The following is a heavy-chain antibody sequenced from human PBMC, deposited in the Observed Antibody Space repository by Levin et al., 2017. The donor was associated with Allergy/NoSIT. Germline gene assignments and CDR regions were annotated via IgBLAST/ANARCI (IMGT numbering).Heavy chain of an antibody. Sequence: GESLKISCKTSGYSFTRFWIGWVRQMPGKGLEWMGIIYPGDSDIRYSPSFQGQVTISADKSISTAYLQWSSLKASDTAMYYCSRRIGAAGTDDYWGQGTLVTVSS. CDR3: SRRIGAAGTDDY. J-gene: IGHJ4*02. V-gene: IGHV5-51*01. D-gene: IGHD6-13*01. CDR1: GYSFTRFW. CDR2: IYPGDSDI.